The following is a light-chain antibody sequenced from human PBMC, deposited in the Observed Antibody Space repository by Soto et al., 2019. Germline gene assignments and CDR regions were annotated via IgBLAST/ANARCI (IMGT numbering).Light chain of an antibody. Sequence: QSALTQPPSASGSPGQSFTISCTGTSSDVGGYNYVSWYQQHPGKAPKLMLYEVSMRPSGVPDRFSGSKSDNTASLTVSGLQAEDEADYYCSSYAGSSVVFGGGTKLTVL. CDR1: SSDVGGYNY. CDR3: SSYAGSSVV. J-gene: IGLJ2*01. CDR2: EVS. V-gene: IGLV2-8*01.